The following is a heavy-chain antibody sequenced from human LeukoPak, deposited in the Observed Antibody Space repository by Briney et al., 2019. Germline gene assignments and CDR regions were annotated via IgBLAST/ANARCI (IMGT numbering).Heavy chain of an antibody. D-gene: IGHD1-26*01. Sequence: PSETLSLTCAVSGGSISTYYWTWIRQPPGKGLEWIGYVDYSGSTNSNPSPKSRVTLSADSSRNQFSRKVSSLPAADTALYYCARVGSYCFDLWGRGTLVTVSS. CDR2: VDYSGST. CDR1: GGSISTYY. CDR3: ARVGSYCFDL. V-gene: IGHV4-59*01. J-gene: IGHJ2*01.